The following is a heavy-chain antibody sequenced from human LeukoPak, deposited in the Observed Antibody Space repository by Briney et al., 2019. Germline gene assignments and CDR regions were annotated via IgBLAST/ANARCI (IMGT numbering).Heavy chain of an antibody. CDR2: IYFSGST. D-gene: IGHD5-18*01. CDR1: GGSISSTYYY. J-gene: IGHJ4*02. Sequence: SETLSLTCTVSGGSISSTYYYWGWIRQPPGKGREWIGSIYFSGSTYYNPSLKSRVTISVDTSKNQFSLKVSSVTAADTAVYYCARHDSGYSYGFDYWGQGTLVTVSS. CDR3: ARHDSGYSYGFDY. V-gene: IGHV4-39*01.